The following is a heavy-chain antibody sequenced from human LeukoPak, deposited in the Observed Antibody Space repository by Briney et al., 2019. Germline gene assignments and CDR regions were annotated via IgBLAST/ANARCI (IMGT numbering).Heavy chain of an antibody. J-gene: IGHJ4*02. D-gene: IGHD1-26*01. CDR3: ARGGIKSSLDY. CDR2: IYHSGST. CDR1: GGSISSGGYY. V-gene: IGHV4-30-2*01. Sequence: SQTLSLTCTVSGGSISSGGYYWSWIRQPPGKGLEWIGYIYHSGSTYYNPSLKSRVTISVDRSKNQFSLKLSSVTAADTAVYYCARGGIKSSLDYWGQGTLVTVSS.